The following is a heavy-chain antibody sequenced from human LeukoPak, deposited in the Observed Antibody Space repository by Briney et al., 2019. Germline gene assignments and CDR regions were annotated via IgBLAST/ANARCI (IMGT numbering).Heavy chain of an antibody. CDR2: VYYSGST. Sequence: SETLSLTCTVSGGSVNNCYWGWIRQPPGMGLDWIGIVYYSGSTYYNPSLKSRVTISVDTSKNQFSLKLSSVTAADTAVYYCARVGSGYSYGPFDYWGQGTLVTVSS. CDR1: GGSVNNCY. CDR3: ARVGSGYSYGPFDY. V-gene: IGHV4-39*07. D-gene: IGHD5-18*01. J-gene: IGHJ4*02.